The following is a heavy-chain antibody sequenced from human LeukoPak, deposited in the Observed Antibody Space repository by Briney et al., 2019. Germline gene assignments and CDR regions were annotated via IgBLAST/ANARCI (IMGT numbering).Heavy chain of an antibody. D-gene: IGHD2-15*01. J-gene: IGHJ3*02. Sequence: SETLSLTCTVSGGFISSYYGSWIRRPPGKGLEGIGYIYYSWSTNYNRSLKSRVTISVDTAKNQFSLKLSSVTAADTAVYYCARTCSNARGSCYPPDAFDIWGQGTTVTVSS. CDR3: ARTCSNARGSCYPPDAFDI. CDR2: IYYSWST. V-gene: IGHV4-59*08. CDR1: GGFISSYY.